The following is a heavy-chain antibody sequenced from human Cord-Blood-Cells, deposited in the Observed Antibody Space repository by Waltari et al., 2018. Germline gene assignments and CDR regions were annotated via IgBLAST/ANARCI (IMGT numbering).Heavy chain of an antibody. V-gene: IGHV3-15*01. Sequence: EVQLVESGGGLVKPGGSLRLSCAASGFTFSNAWLSWVCQAPGKGVEWVGRIKSKTDGGTTDYAAPVKGRFTISRDDSKNTLYLQMNSLKTEDTAVYYCTTRIAAADDVGYWGQGTLVTVSS. D-gene: IGHD6-13*01. CDR1: GFTFSNAW. CDR2: IKSKTDGGTT. J-gene: IGHJ4*02. CDR3: TTRIAAADDVGY.